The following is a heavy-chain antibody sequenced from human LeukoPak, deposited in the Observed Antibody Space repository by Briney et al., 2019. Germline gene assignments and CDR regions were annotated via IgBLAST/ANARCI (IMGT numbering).Heavy chain of an antibody. CDR1: GYIFTSYL. Sequence: GESLKISCKGSGYIFTSYLIGWVRQMPGKGLEWMGIIYPGDSETKYTPSFHGQVTISAGKSINNAYLQWSSLKAPDTAIYYCARPNRGALFDYWGQGTLVTVSS. D-gene: IGHD1-14*01. CDR2: IYPGDSET. V-gene: IGHV5-51*01. J-gene: IGHJ4*02. CDR3: ARPNRGALFDY.